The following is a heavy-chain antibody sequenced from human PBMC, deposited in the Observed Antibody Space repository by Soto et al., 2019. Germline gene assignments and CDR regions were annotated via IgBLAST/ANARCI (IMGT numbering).Heavy chain of an antibody. D-gene: IGHD1-20*01. CDR3: AKAKNDYNCDNRPPFDY. Sequence: EVQLLESGGGVVQPGGSLRLSCEASGFTLRNYAMTWIRQAPGKGLEWVSVISANDVATYYAESVKTRFTISTDQYRNTAYPQKDSLRADDTAIYYCAKAKNDYNCDNRPPFDYWGQGTLVTVSS. CDR1: GFTLRNYA. V-gene: IGHV3-23*01. J-gene: IGHJ4*02. CDR2: ISANDVAT.